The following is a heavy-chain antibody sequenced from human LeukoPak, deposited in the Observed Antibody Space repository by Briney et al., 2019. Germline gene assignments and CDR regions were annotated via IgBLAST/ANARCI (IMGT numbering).Heavy chain of an antibody. V-gene: IGHV3-7*01. J-gene: IGHJ4*02. D-gene: IGHD4-17*01. CDR3: VRLARDDYGDYETVDY. CDR1: GFTFSSYW. CDR2: IKQDGSEK. Sequence: GGSLRLSCAASGFTFSSYWMSWVRQAPGKGLEWVANIKQDGSEKYYVDSVKGRFTISRDNAKNSLYLQMNSLRAEDTAVYYCVRLARDDYGDYETVDYWGQGTLVTVSS.